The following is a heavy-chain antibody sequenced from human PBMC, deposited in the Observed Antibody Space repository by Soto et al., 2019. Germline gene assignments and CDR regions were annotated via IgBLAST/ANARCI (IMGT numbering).Heavy chain of an antibody. Sequence: ASVKVSCKASGDTFTSYGISWVRQAPGQGLEWMGWITAYNGNTNYAQKLRGRVTMTTDTSTSTAYMELRSLRSDDTAVYYCARVASNGSFDYWGKGTLVTVSS. V-gene: IGHV1-18*01. CDR3: ARVASNGSFDY. CDR2: ITAYNGNT. CDR1: GDTFTSYG. J-gene: IGHJ4*02.